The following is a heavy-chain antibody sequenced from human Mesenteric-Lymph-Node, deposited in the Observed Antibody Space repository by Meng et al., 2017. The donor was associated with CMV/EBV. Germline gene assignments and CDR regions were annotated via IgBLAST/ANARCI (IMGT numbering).Heavy chain of an antibody. J-gene: IGHJ4*02. CDR2: INHSGST. D-gene: IGHD3-9*01. CDR3: ARGSSYDILTGYFDY. CDR1: GGSFSGYY. Sequence: VQLHTWGAGLLKLSETLAVTCAVYGGSFSGYYWNWIRQSPEKGLEWIGEINHSGSTTYNPSFTSRIIISVDTSTNQISLNMSSVTAADTAVYYCARGSSYDILTGYFDYWGQGALVTVSS. V-gene: IGHV4-34*01.